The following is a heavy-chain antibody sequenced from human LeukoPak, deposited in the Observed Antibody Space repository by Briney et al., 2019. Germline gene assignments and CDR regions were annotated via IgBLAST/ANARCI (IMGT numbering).Heavy chain of an antibody. J-gene: IGHJ4*02. D-gene: IGHD3-10*01. CDR3: AREKGRGVISPYYDY. CDR1: GLTVRNNY. CDR2: VYSDGST. V-gene: IGHV3-53*01. Sequence: GGSLRPSCAASGLTVRNNYMSWVRQAPGKGLEWVSVVYSDGSTYYEDSVKGRFTISRDTSKNTLSLQMNSLRVEDTAVYYCAREKGRGVISPYYDYWGQGTPVTVSS.